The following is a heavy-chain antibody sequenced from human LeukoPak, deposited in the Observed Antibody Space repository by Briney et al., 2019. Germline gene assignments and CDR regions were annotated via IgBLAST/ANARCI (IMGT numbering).Heavy chain of an antibody. CDR1: GGSISSSNYY. V-gene: IGHV4-39*01. CDR2: IYYSGST. CDR3: ARGRGYNAFDI. Sequence: SETLSLTCTVSGGSISSSNYYWGWIRQPPGKGLEWIGTIYYSGSTYYNPSLKSRVTISVDPSKNQSSLKLRSVTAADTAVYFCARGRGYNAFDIWGQGTMVTVSS. J-gene: IGHJ3*02. D-gene: IGHD5-18*01.